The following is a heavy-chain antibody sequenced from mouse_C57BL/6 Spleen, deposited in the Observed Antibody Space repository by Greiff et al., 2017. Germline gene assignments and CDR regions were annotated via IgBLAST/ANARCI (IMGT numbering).Heavy chain of an antibody. CDR3: ARDGNYDYYAMDY. CDR2: IWSDGST. J-gene: IGHJ4*01. V-gene: IGHV2-6*03. D-gene: IGHD2-1*01. Sequence: VKLMESGPGLVAPSQSLSITCTVSGFSLTSYGVHWVRQPPGKGLEWLVVIWSDGSTTYNSALKSRLSISKDNSKSQVFLKMNSLQTDDTAMYYCARDGNYDYYAMDYWGQGTSVTVSS. CDR1: GFSLTSYG.